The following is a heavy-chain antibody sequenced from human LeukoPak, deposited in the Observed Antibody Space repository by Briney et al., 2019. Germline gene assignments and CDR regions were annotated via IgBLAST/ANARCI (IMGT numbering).Heavy chain of an antibody. J-gene: IGHJ4*02. CDR2: ISRDGRST. CDR1: GFTFSSFA. D-gene: IGHD3-10*01. CDR3: AIQIRGVVY. V-gene: IGHV3-64*02. Sequence: GGSLRLSCAASGFTFSSFAMHWVRQAPGKGLGYVSGISRDGRSTFYADSVKGRFTISRDNSKNTLHLQMGSLRPEDMAVYYCAIQIRGVVYWGQGTLVTVSS.